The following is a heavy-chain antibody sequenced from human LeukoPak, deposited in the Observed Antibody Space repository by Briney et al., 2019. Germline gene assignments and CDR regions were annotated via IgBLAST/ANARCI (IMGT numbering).Heavy chain of an antibody. CDR1: GYNFTNYW. CDR3: ARRTYYYDSSGYYYHQTPLIFDP. D-gene: IGHD3-22*01. Sequence: GESLKISCKGSGYNFTNYWIGWVRQMPGKGLEWMGIIYPGDSDTRYSPSFQGQVTISADKSISTAYLQWSSLKASDTAMYYCARRTYYYDSSGYYYHQTPLIFDPWGQGTLVTVSS. CDR2: IYPGDSDT. J-gene: IGHJ5*02. V-gene: IGHV5-51*01.